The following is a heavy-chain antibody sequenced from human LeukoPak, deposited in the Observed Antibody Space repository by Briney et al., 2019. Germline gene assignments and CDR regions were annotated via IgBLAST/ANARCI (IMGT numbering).Heavy chain of an antibody. CDR3: TRVTLRGSKYNWFDP. V-gene: IGHV1-69*08. D-gene: IGHD1-26*01. J-gene: IGHJ5*02. CDR2: ITPITGTT. Sequence: SVKVSCRSSGGTFNTHIFNWVRQAPGQGLEWMGRITPITGTTKYGQRFQARVTITADRSTSTAYLELSGLTYDDTAVYYRTRVTLRGSKYNWFDPWGQGTHVSVSS. CDR1: GGTFNTHI.